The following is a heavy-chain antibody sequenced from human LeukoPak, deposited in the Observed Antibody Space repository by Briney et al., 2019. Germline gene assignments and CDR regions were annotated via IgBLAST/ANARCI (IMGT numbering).Heavy chain of an antibody. CDR1: GFTVSSNY. J-gene: IGHJ3*02. CDR3: ARETYIGYPHDAFDI. V-gene: IGHV3-53*01. CDR2: IYSGGDT. Sequence: GGSLRLSCAASGFTVSSNYMSWVRQAPGKGLEWVSVIYSGGDTYYADSVKGRFTISRDNSKNTLYLQMNSLRAEDTAVYYCARETYIGYPHDAFDIWGQGTMVTVSS. D-gene: IGHD2-15*01.